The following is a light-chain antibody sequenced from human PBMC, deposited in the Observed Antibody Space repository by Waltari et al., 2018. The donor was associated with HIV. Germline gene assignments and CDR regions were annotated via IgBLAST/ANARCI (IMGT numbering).Light chain of an antibody. CDR1: QNVSSW. CDR3: QQYTTFPWT. Sequence: DIQMTQSPSTLSASSGDRVTINCRASQNVSSWLAWYQQKSGKAPKLLIYKASALEFGVPSRFSGSGSGADFTLVISSLQPDFATYYCQQYTTFPWTFGQGTRLEIK. V-gene: IGKV1-5*03. CDR2: KAS. J-gene: IGKJ1*01.